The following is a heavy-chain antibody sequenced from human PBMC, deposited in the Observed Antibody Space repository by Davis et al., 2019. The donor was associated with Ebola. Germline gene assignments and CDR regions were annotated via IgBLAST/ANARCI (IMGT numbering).Heavy chain of an antibody. J-gene: IGHJ6*02. V-gene: IGHV1-69*13. CDR1: GGTFSSYA. Sequence: AASVKVSCKASGGTFSSYAISWVRQAPGHGLEWMGGIIPIFGAANYAQKFQGRVTITADESTSTAYMELSSLRSEDTAVYYCARGGGRSIVGASTGTYYYYGMDVWGQGTTVTVPS. CDR3: ARGGGRSIVGASTGTYYYYGMDV. CDR2: IIPIFGAA. D-gene: IGHD1-26*01.